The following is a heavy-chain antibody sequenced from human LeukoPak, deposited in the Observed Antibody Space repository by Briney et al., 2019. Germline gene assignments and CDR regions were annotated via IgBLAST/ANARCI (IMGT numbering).Heavy chain of an antibody. V-gene: IGHV4-61*02. Sequence: SETLSLTCTVSGGSISSGSYYWSWIRQPAGKGLEWIGRIYTSGSTNYNPSLKSRVTISVDTSKNQFSLKLSSVTAADTAVYYCAGGYCSSTSCYDPFDYWGQGTLVTVSS. D-gene: IGHD2-2*01. J-gene: IGHJ4*02. CDR2: IYTSGST. CDR1: GGSISSGSYY. CDR3: AGGYCSSTSCYDPFDY.